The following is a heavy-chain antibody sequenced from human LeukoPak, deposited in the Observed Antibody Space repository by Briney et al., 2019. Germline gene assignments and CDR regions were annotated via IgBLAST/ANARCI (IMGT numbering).Heavy chain of an antibody. CDR2: IGTAGDT. V-gene: IGHV3-13*01. CDR1: GFTFSSYD. J-gene: IGHJ3*02. Sequence: GGSLRLSCAASGFTFSSYDMHWVRQATGKGLEWVSAIGTAGDTYYPGSVKGRFTISRENAKNSLYLQMNSLRAGDTAVYYCAKDRDLYYDILTGYYLGAHDAFDIWGQGTMVTVSS. D-gene: IGHD3-9*01. CDR3: AKDRDLYYDILTGYYLGAHDAFDI.